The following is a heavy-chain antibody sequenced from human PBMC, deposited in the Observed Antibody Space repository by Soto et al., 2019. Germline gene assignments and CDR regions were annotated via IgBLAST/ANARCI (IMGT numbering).Heavy chain of an antibody. D-gene: IGHD1-26*01. J-gene: IGHJ4*02. V-gene: IGHV3-7*04. Sequence: EVQLVESGGDLVQPGGSLRLSCAASGFAFSGFWMTWVRQAPGKGLEWVANIEQDGSKKNYLDSVKGRFTISRDNAKNSLYLQMNSLQVEDTAVYYCTRGGGWESAYWGQGTLVTVSS. CDR3: TRGGGWESAY. CDR2: IEQDGSKK. CDR1: GFAFSGFW.